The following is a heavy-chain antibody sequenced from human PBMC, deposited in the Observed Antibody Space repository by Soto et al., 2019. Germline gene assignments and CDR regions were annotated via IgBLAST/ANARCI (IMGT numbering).Heavy chain of an antibody. CDR1: GFTFSSYG. Sequence: GGSLRLSCAASGFTFSSYGMHWVRQAPGKGLEWVAVISYDGSNKYYADSVKGRFTISRDNSKNTLYLQMNSLRAEDTAVYYCAKDLAAAGTYYYYVDVWGKGTTVTVSS. V-gene: IGHV3-30*18. CDR2: ISYDGSNK. J-gene: IGHJ6*03. CDR3: AKDLAAAGTYYYYVDV. D-gene: IGHD6-13*01.